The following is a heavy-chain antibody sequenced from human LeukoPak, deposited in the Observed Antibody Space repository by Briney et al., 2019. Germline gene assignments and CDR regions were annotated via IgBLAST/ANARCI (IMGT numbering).Heavy chain of an antibody. CDR2: IYDSGST. V-gene: IGHV4-59*01. D-gene: IGHD2-15*01. CDR3: ARSPGGGFDI. CDR1: GGSISSYY. Sequence: SETLSLTCTVSGGSISSYYWSWIRQPPGKGLEWIGYIYDSGSTDYSPSLKSRVSISVDTSKNQFSLKLSSVTAADTAVYYCARSPGGGFDIWGQGTMVTVSS. J-gene: IGHJ3*02.